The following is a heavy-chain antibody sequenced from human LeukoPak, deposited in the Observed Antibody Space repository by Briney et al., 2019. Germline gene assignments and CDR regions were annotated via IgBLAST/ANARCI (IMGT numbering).Heavy chain of an antibody. CDR2: IIPILGIA. CDR3: ARDVDIPWAFDY. CDR1: GGTFSSYA. Sequence: SVKVSCKASGGTFSSYAISWVRQAPGQGLEWMGRIIPILGIANYAQKFQGRVTITADKSTSTAYMELSSLRSEDTAVYYCARDVDIPWAFDYWGQGTLVTVSS. D-gene: IGHD5-12*01. J-gene: IGHJ4*02. V-gene: IGHV1-69*04.